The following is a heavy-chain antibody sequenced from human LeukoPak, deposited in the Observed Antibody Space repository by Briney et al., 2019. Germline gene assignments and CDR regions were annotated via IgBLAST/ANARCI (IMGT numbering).Heavy chain of an antibody. V-gene: IGHV3-23*01. CDR3: AKGYNWSSGWFDP. J-gene: IGHJ5*02. CDR2: IRGGGGST. CDR1: GFTFSSYA. D-gene: IGHD1-20*01. Sequence: GGSLRLSCAASGFTFSSYAMSWVRQAPGKGLEWLSAIRGGGGSTYYAASVKGRFTISRDNSKNTLYMQMNSMRAEDTVVFYCAKGYNWSSGWFDPWGQGTLVTVSS.